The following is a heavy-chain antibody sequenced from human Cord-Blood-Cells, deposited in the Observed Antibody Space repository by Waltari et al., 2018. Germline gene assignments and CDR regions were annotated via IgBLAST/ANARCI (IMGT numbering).Heavy chain of an antibody. CDR1: GFTFDDYA. Sequence: EVQLVESGGGVVQPGGSLRLSCAASGFTFDDYAMHWVRQAPGKGLEWVSLISGDGGSTYYADSVKGRFTISRDNSKNSLYLQMNSLRTEDTALYYCAKVYYGSGSYYNNWFDPWGQGTLVTVSS. V-gene: IGHV3-43*02. J-gene: IGHJ5*02. CDR3: AKVYYGSGSYYNNWFDP. CDR2: ISGDGGST. D-gene: IGHD3-10*01.